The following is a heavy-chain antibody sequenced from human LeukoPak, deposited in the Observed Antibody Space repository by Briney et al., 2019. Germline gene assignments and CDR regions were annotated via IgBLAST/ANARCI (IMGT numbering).Heavy chain of an antibody. V-gene: IGHV7-4-1*02. CDR2: INTNTGNP. D-gene: IGHD3-22*01. CDR3: ARDNPYYYDSSGYYWFDP. Sequence: ASVKLSCKASGYTFTSYAMNWVRQAPGQGLEWMGWINTNTGNPTYAQGFTGRFVFSLDTSVSTAYLQISSLKAEDTAVYYCARDNPYYYDSSGYYWFDPWGQGTLVTVSS. J-gene: IGHJ5*02. CDR1: GYTFTSYA.